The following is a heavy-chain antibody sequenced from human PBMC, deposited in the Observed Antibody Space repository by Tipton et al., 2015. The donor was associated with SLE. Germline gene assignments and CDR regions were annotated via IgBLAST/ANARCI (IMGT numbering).Heavy chain of an antibody. V-gene: IGHV3-23*01. CDR2: ISGRGTST. D-gene: IGHD4-17*01. CDR1: GFTFSSYA. J-gene: IGHJ2*01. CDR3: AKDKSSVTNWYFDL. Sequence: LSLTCAASGFTFSSYAMSWVRQAPGKGLEWVSVISGRGTSTYYADSVKGRFTISRDNSKNTLYLQMNSLRAEDTAVYYCAKDKSSVTNWYFDLWGRGTLVTVSS.